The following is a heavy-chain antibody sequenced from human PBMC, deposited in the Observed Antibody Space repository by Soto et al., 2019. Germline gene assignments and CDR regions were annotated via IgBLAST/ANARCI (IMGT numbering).Heavy chain of an antibody. J-gene: IGHJ6*02. V-gene: IGHV1-69*12. CDR1: GGTFSSYA. CDR2: IIPIFGTA. Sequence: QVQLVQSGAEVKKPGSSVKVSCKASGGTFSSYAISWVRQAPGQGLEWMGGIIPIFGTANYAQKFQGRVTMTADESTSTAYMELSSLRSEDTAVYYCARDRGYSSGWALVGYGMDVWGQGTTVTVSS. D-gene: IGHD6-19*01. CDR3: ARDRGYSSGWALVGYGMDV.